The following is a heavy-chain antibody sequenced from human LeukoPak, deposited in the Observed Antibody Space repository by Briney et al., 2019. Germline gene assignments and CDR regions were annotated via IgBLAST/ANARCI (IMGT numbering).Heavy chain of an antibody. CDR1: GYTFTGYY. CDR3: ARAHLIAAAGYNWFDP. CDR2: INPNGGAT. D-gene: IGHD6-13*01. V-gene: IGHV1-2*02. Sequence: ASVKVSCKASGYTFTGYYMHWVRQAPGQGLEWMGWINPNGGATNYAQKFQGRVTMTRDTSISTAYMELSRLRSDDTAVYYCARAHLIAAAGYNWFDPWGQGTLVTVSS. J-gene: IGHJ5*02.